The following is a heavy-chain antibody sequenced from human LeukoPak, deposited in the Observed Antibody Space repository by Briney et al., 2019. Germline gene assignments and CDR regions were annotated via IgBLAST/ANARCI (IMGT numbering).Heavy chain of an antibody. CDR2: ISADNGNT. CDR1: GYTLTRYG. D-gene: IGHD6-19*01. V-gene: IGHV1-18*04. J-gene: IGHJ4*02. Sequence: RWASVKVSCKASGYTLTRYGISWVRQAAGQGREWVGWISADNGNTNYAQKFQGRVTMTTETSTSTAYMELRSLRSDDTAVYYCARDTPQYSSGWYYFDYWGQGTLVTVSS. CDR3: ARDTPQYSSGWYYFDY.